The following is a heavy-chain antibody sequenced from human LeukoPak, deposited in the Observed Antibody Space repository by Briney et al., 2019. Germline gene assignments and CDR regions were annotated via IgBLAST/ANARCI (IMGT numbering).Heavy chain of an antibody. CDR2: IYTSGST. CDR3: ASFSGSYGWFDP. V-gene: IGHV4-4*07. Sequence: SETLSLTCTVSGGSISSYYWSWIRQPAGKGLEWIGRIYTSGSTNYNPSLKSRVTISVDTSKNQFSLKLSSVTAADTAVYYCASFSGSYGWFDPWGQGTLVTVSS. CDR1: GGSISSYY. D-gene: IGHD1-26*01. J-gene: IGHJ5*02.